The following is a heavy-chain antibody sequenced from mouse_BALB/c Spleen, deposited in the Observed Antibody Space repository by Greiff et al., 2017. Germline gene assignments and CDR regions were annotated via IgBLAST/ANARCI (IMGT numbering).Heavy chain of an antibody. J-gene: IGHJ2*01. CDR3: TRTYYGNHFDY. V-gene: IGHV1-69*02. Sequence: QVQLQQPGAELVRPGASVKLSCKASGYTFTSYWINWVKQRPGQGLEWIGNIYPSDSYTNYNQKFKDKATLTVDKSSSTAYMQLSSPTSEDSAVYYCTRTYYGNHFDYWGQGTTLTVSS. D-gene: IGHD2-10*01. CDR1: GYTFTSYW. CDR2: IYPSDSYT.